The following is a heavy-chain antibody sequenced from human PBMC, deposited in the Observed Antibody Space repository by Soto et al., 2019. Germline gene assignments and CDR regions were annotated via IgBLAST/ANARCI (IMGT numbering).Heavy chain of an antibody. CDR1: GFSLSTSGVG. CDR3: AHMAYYDFWSGYLSPNYFDY. Sequence: SGPTLVNPTQTLTLTCTFSGFSLSTSGVGVGWIRQPPGKALEWLALIYWDDDKRYSPSLKSRLTITKDTSKNQVVLTMTNMDPVDTATYYCAHMAYYDFWSGYLSPNYFDYWGQGTLVTVSS. V-gene: IGHV2-5*02. CDR2: IYWDDDK. J-gene: IGHJ4*02. D-gene: IGHD3-3*01.